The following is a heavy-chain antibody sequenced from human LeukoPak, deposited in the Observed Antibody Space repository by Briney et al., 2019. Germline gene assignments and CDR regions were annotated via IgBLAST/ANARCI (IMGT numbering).Heavy chain of an antibody. CDR2: MSSDGGSS. CDR3: ARTIGGNPGDY. Sequence: GGSLRLSCAASGFTFSSSRMHCVRRAPGKGLVWVSRMSSDGGSSGHADSVKGRFTISRDNAKNTMYLQMSSPRAEDTAVYYCARTIGGNPGDYWGQGTLVTVSS. V-gene: IGHV3-74*01. CDR1: GFTFSSSR. J-gene: IGHJ4*02. D-gene: IGHD4-23*01.